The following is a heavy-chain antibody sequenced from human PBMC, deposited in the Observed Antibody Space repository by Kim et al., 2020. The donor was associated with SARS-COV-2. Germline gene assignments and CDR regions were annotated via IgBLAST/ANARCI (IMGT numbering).Heavy chain of an antibody. V-gene: IGHV3-30*18. CDR2: ISKDGSNK. Sequence: GGSLRLSCAASGFIFSNYGMHWVRQAPGKGLEWVALISKDGSNKFFADSVKGRFTISRDNSKNTVDLQMNSLRAEDTSLYYCAKGDDFWGGYYTIDDWGQGDLVIVSS. CDR1: GFIFSNYG. J-gene: IGHJ4*02. CDR3: AKGDDFWGGYYTIDD. D-gene: IGHD3-3*01.